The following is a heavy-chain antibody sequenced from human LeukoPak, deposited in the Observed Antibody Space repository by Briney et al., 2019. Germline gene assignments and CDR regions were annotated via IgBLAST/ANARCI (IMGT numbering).Heavy chain of an antibody. Sequence: SVKVSCKASGGTFSSYAISWVRQAPGQGLEWMGRIIPILGIANYAQKFQGRVTMTTDTSTSTAYMELSSLRSDDTAVYYCARDPGGTGPYYFDCWGQGTLVTVSS. CDR2: IIPILGIA. J-gene: IGHJ4*02. CDR1: GGTFSSYA. V-gene: IGHV1-69*04. CDR3: ARDPGGTGPYYFDC. D-gene: IGHD1-1*01.